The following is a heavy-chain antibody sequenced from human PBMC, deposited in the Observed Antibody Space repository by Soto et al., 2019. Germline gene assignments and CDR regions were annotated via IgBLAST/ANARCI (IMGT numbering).Heavy chain of an antibody. J-gene: IGHJ4*02. V-gene: IGHV3-30-3*01. CDR2: ISYDGSNK. D-gene: IGHD6-13*01. Sequence: GGSLRLSCAASGFTFSSYAMHWVRQAPGKGLEWVAVISYDGSNKYYADSVKGRFTISRDNSKNTLYLQMNSLRAEDTAVYYCARSRYSSSWYLGYWGQGTLVTVSS. CDR3: ARSRYSSSWYLGY. CDR1: GFTFSSYA.